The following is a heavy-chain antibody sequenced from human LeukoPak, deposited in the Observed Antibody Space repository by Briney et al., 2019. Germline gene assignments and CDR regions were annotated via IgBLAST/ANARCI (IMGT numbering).Heavy chain of an antibody. CDR3: AKDGVDSGDPNGFDP. CDR2: ISGSGGST. V-gene: IGHV3-23*01. D-gene: IGHD3-10*01. J-gene: IGHJ5*02. CDR1: GLTFNSYA. Sequence: GGSLRLSCAASGLTFNSYAMSWVRQAAGKGLEWVSSISGSGGSTYYADSVKGRFTISRDSSKNMLYLQMNTLRAEDTAIYYCAKDGVDSGDPNGFDPWGQGTLVTVSS.